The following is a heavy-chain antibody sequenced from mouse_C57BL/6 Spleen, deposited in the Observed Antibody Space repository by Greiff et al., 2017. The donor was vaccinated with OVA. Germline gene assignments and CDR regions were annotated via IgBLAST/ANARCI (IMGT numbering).Heavy chain of an antibody. Sequence: QVQLQQSGPGLVQPSQSLSITCTVSGFSLTSYGVHWVRQSPGKGLEWLGVIWRGGSTDYNAAFMSRLSITKDNSKSQVFFKMNSLQADDTAIYYCAKGAFSNQYYFDYWGQGTTLTVSS. CDR1: GFSLTSYG. D-gene: IGHD2-5*01. J-gene: IGHJ2*01. CDR2: IWRGGST. CDR3: AKGAFSNQYYFDY. V-gene: IGHV2-5*01.